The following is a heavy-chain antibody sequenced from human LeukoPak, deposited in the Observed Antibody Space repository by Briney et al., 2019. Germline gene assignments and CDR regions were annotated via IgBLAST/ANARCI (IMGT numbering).Heavy chain of an antibody. CDR3: TRDQTPYY. J-gene: IGHJ4*02. CDR1: VFTFGDYA. CDR2: IRSKIYGGTP. Sequence: GRSLRLSCTASVFTFGDYAMTWVRQAPGKGLEWVGFIRSKIYGGTPEYAASVKGRFTISRDDSKGIAYLQMNSLKTEDTAVYYCTRDQTPYYWGQGTLVTFSS. V-gene: IGHV3-49*04.